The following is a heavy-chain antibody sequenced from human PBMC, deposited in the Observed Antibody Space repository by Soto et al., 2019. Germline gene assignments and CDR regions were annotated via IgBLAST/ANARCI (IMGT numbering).Heavy chain of an antibody. V-gene: IGHV3-21*01. Sequence: GGSLRLSCAASGFTFSSDSMNWVHRAPGKGLEWVSSISSSSSYIYYADSVKGRFTISRDNAKNSRYLQMNSLRAEDTAVYYCAKAIAARGEAQGAFDIWGQGTMVTVSS. D-gene: IGHD6-6*01. CDR3: AKAIAARGEAQGAFDI. CDR2: ISSSSSYI. CDR1: GFTFSSDS. J-gene: IGHJ3*02.